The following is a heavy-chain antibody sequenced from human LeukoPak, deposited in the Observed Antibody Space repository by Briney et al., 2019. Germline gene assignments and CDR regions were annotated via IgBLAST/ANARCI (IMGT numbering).Heavy chain of an antibody. CDR1: GGSISSGDYY. J-gene: IGHJ4*02. D-gene: IGHD3-10*01. Sequence: SETLSLTCTVSGGSISSGDYYWSWIRQPPGKGLEWIGYIYYSGSTYYNPSLKSRVTISVDTSKNQFSLKLSSVTAAGTAVYYCARAVLLWRALPFDYWGQGTLVTVSS. V-gene: IGHV4-30-4*01. CDR2: IYYSGST. CDR3: ARAVLLWRALPFDY.